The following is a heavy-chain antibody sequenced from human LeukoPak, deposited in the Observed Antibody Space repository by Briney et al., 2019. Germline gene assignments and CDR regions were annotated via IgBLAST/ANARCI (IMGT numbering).Heavy chain of an antibody. CDR2: IYSSGST. D-gene: IGHD6-19*01. CDR1: GGSISNYY. V-gene: IGHV4-59*01. CDR3: ARAGYSSGWPTN. J-gene: IGHJ4*02. Sequence: SETLSLTCTVSGGSISNYYWSWIRQPPGKGLEWIGYIYSSGSTNYNPSLKSRATISVDTSKNQFSLRLSSVTAADTAVYFCARAGYSSGWPTNWGQGTLVTVSS.